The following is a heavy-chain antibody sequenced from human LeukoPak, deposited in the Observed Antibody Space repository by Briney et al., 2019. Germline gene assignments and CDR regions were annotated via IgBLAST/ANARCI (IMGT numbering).Heavy chain of an antibody. D-gene: IGHD1-26*01. CDR1: GGSISSISNY. CDR3: ARLTPYSGSPLDDY. J-gene: IGHJ4*02. Sequence: SETLSLTCTVSGGSISSISNYWGWIRQPPGKGLEYIGSVSYSGSTYYNPSLKSRVTMSADTSKNQFSLKLSSVTAVDTAVYYCARLTPYSGSPLDDYWGQGTLVTVSS. CDR2: VSYSGST. V-gene: IGHV4-39*01.